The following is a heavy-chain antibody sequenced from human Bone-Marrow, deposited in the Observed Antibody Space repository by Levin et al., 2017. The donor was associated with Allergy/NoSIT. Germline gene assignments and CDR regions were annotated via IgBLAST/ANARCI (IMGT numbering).Heavy chain of an antibody. J-gene: IGHJ5*02. CDR2: ISWDGGST. CDR3: AKGGSELLYSWFDP. Sequence: GGSLRLSCAASGFTFDDYTMHWVRQAPGKGLEWVSLISWDGGSTYYADSVKGRFTISRDNSKNSLYLQMNSLRTEDTALYYCAKGGSELLYSWFDPWGQGTLVTVSS. D-gene: IGHD2-2*02. CDR1: GFTFDDYT. V-gene: IGHV3-43*01.